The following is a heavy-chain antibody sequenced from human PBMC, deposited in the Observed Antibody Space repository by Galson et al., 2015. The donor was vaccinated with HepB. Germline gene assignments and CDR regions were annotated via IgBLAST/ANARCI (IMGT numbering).Heavy chain of an antibody. CDR1: GYSFTSYW. CDR2: IDPSDSYT. CDR3: ATVARGGDSSSWSDAFDI. Sequence: QSGAEVKKPGESLRISCKGSGYSFTSYWISWVRQMPGKGLEWMGRIDPSDSYTNYSPSFQGHVTISADKSISTAYLQWSSLKASDTAMYYCATVARGGDSSSWSDAFDIWGQGTMVTVSS. D-gene: IGHD6-13*01. V-gene: IGHV5-10-1*01. J-gene: IGHJ3*02.